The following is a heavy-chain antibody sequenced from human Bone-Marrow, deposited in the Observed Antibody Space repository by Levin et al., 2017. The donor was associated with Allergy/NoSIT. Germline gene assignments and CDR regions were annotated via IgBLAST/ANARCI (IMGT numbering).Heavy chain of an antibody. Sequence: PSETLSLTCAVYGGSFSGYYWSWIRQPPGKGLEWIGEINHSGSTNYNPSLKSRVTISVDTSKNQFSLKLSSVTAADTAVYYCARVCLLWFREAYYDYYYMDVWGKGTTVTVSS. J-gene: IGHJ6*03. V-gene: IGHV4-34*01. CDR2: INHSGST. CDR3: ARVCLLWFREAYYDYYYMDV. CDR1: GGSFSGYY. D-gene: IGHD3-10*01.